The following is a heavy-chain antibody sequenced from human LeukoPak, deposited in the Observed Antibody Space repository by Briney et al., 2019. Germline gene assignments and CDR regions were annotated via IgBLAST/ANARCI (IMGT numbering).Heavy chain of an antibody. D-gene: IGHD3-22*01. V-gene: IGHV3-23*01. CDR1: GFTFSSYA. Sequence: GGSLRLSCAASGFTFSSYAMSWVRQAPGKGLEWVSAISGGDGSTYYADSVKGRFTISRDNSKNTLYLHMNSLRVEDTAVYYCAKDMGYYYDSSGPAGSYYYYGMDVWGQGTTVTVSS. CDR2: ISGGDGST. CDR3: AKDMGYYYDSSGPAGSYYYYGMDV. J-gene: IGHJ6*02.